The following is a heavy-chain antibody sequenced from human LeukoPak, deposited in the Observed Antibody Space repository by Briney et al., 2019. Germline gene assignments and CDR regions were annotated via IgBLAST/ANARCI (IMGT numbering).Heavy chain of an antibody. CDR1: GGSISSSSYY. V-gene: IGHV4-39*07. Sequence: SETLSLTCTVSGGSISSSSYYWGWIRQPPGKGLEWIGSINYSGSTYYNPSLKSRVTMSLDTSKNQVSLKLRSVTAADTALYYCARDRGSGREGLDPWGQGTLVTVSS. J-gene: IGHJ5*02. CDR3: ARDRGSGREGLDP. D-gene: IGHD3-10*01. CDR2: INYSGST.